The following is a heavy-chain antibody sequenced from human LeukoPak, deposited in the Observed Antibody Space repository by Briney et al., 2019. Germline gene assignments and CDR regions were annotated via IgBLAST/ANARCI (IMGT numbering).Heavy chain of an antibody. Sequence: PGGSLRLSCAVSGFTFSSYEMNWVRQAPGKGLEWVSYISSSGSTIYYADSVKGRFTIPRDNAKNSLYLQMNSLRAEDTAVYYCAREGEVVAESLYYYYYMDVWGKGTTVTISS. D-gene: IGHD2-15*01. CDR3: AREGEVVAESLYYYYYMDV. J-gene: IGHJ6*03. CDR2: ISSSGSTI. CDR1: GFTFSSYE. V-gene: IGHV3-48*03.